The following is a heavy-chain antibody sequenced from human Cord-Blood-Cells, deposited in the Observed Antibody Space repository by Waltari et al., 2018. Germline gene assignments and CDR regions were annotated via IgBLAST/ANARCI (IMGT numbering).Heavy chain of an antibody. V-gene: IGHV3-21*01. Sequence: EVQLVESGGGLVKPGGSLRLSCAASGFTFSSYSMNWVRQAPGKGLEWVSSISSSSSYLYYTDSGKGRFTIARDNAKNSLYLQMNSLRAEDTAVYYCARDPVTTVTYYFDYWGQGTLVTVSS. CDR3: ARDPVTTVTYYFDY. D-gene: IGHD4-4*01. J-gene: IGHJ4*02. CDR1: GFTFSSYS. CDR2: ISSSSSYL.